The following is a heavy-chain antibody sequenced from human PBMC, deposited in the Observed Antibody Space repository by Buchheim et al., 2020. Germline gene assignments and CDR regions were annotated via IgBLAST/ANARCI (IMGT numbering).Heavy chain of an antibody. J-gene: IGHJ6*02. CDR3: ARVRGYYGSGSYVLSYGMDV. CDR2: ISSSSSTI. CDR1: GFTFSSYS. Sequence: EVQLVESGGGLVQPGGSLRLSCAASGFTFSSYSMNWVRQAPGKGLEWVSYISSSSSTIYYADSVKGRFTISRDHAKNSLYLQMNSLRAEDTAVYYCARVRGYYGSGSYVLSYGMDVWGQGTT. V-gene: IGHV3-48*01. D-gene: IGHD3-10*01.